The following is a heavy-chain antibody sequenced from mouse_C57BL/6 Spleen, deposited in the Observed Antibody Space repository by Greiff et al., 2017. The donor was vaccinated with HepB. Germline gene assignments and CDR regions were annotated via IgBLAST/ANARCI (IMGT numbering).Heavy chain of an antibody. CDR2: IYPGDGDT. CDR1: GYAFSSYW. CDR3: ARGKNYYGSSPYAMDY. D-gene: IGHD1-1*01. V-gene: IGHV1-80*01. Sequence: QVQLKESGAELVKPGASVKISCKASGYAFSSYWMNWVKQRPGKGLEWIGQIYPGDGDTNYNGKFKGKATLTADKSSSTAYMQLSSLTSEDSAVYFCARGKNYYGSSPYAMDYWGQGTSVTVSS. J-gene: IGHJ4*01.